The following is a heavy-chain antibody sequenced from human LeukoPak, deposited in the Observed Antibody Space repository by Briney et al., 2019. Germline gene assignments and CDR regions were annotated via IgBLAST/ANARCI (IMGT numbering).Heavy chain of an antibody. Sequence: SETLSLTCAVYGGSFSGYYWSWIRQPPGKGLEWIGEINHSGSTNYNPSLKSRVTISVDTSKNQFSLKLSSVTAADTSVYYVARQTGTGLVMLPGGQGTLVTVSP. J-gene: IGHJ4*02. V-gene: IGHV4-34*01. CDR3: ARQTGTGLVMLP. CDR1: GGSFSGYY. CDR2: INHSGST. D-gene: IGHD3-16*01.